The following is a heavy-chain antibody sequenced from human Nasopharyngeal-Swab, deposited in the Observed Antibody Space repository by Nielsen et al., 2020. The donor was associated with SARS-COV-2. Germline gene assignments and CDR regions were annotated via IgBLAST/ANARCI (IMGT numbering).Heavy chain of an antibody. J-gene: IGHJ4*02. V-gene: IGHV3-23*01. CDR2: IRGRGGST. CDR3: AKRLTRDHLNNIVVVVAATPGG. D-gene: IGHD2-15*01. Sequence: WIPKPPGKGLEGGSAIRGRGGSTYYADSVKGQFTISRDNSKNTLYLQMNSLRAEDTAVYYCAKRLTRDHLNNIVVVVAATPGGWGQGTLVTVSS.